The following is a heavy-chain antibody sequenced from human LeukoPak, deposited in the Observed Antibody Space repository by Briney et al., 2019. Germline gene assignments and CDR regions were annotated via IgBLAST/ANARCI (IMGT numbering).Heavy chain of an antibody. CDR3: AREWGQQLGDFDY. J-gene: IGHJ4*02. Sequence: PSETLSLTCTVSGGSISSSSYYWGWIRQPPGKGLEWIGSIYYSGSTYYNPSLKSRVTISVDTSKNKFSLKLSSVTAADTAVYYCAREWGQQLGDFDYWGQGTLVTVSS. CDR2: IYYSGST. CDR1: GGSISSSSYY. V-gene: IGHV4-39*07. D-gene: IGHD6-13*01.